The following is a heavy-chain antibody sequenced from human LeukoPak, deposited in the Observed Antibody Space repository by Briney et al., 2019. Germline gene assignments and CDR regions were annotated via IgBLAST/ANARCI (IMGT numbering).Heavy chain of an antibody. CDR2: ISSSGSTI. Sequence: GGSLRLSCAASGFTFSDYYMSWIRQAPGKGLEWVSYISSSGSTIYYADSVKGRFTISRDNSKNTLYLQMNSLRAEDTAVYYCAKDWRSMYFDYWGQGTLVTVSS. J-gene: IGHJ4*02. V-gene: IGHV3-11*04. D-gene: IGHD2/OR15-2a*01. CDR3: AKDWRSMYFDY. CDR1: GFTFSDYY.